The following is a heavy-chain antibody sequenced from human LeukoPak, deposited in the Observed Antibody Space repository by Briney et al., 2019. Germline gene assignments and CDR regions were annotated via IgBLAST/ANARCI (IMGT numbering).Heavy chain of an antibody. V-gene: IGHV4-34*01. CDR3: ARLEQLAHHYYYYMDV. D-gene: IGHD6-13*01. J-gene: IGHJ6*03. Sequence: PSETLSLTCAVYGGSFRGYYWSWIRQPPGKGLEWIGEINHSGSTNYNPSLKSRVTISVDTSKNQFSLKLSSVTAADTAVYYCARLEQLAHHYYYYMDVWGKGTTVTISS. CDR2: INHSGST. CDR1: GGSFRGYY.